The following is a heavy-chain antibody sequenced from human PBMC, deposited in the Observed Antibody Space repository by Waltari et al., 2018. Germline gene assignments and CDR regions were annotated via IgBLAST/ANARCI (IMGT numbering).Heavy chain of an antibody. CDR1: GGSFSGYY. CDR3: ARERGQLSI. Sequence: QVQLQQWGAGLLKPSETLSLTCAVYGGSFSGYYWSWIRQPPGKGREWIGEINHLARPNDNPSIKSRVTISVDTSKNQVSLKLSSVTAADTAVYYCARERGQLSIWGQGTLVTVSS. D-gene: IGHD6-13*01. CDR2: INHLARP. V-gene: IGHV4-34*01. J-gene: IGHJ4*02.